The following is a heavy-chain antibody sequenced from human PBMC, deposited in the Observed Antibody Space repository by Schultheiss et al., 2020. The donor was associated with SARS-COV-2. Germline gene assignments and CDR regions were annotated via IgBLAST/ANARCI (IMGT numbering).Heavy chain of an antibody. V-gene: IGHV3-23*03. CDR1: GFTFSSYA. CDR2: IYSGGST. D-gene: IGHD3-3*01. J-gene: IGHJ6*03. CDR3: AKAPDFWSGYPDNYYYYYMDV. Sequence: GGSLRLSCAASGFTFSSYAMSWVRQAPGKGLEWVSVIYSGGSTYYADSVKGRFTISRDNSKNTLYLQMNSLRAEDTAVYYCAKAPDFWSGYPDNYYYYYMDVWGKGTTVTVSS.